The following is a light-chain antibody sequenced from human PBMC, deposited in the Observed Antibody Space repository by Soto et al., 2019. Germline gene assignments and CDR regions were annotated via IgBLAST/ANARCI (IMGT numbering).Light chain of an antibody. CDR3: QQYNSYSGT. CDR2: KAS. Sequence: DIQMTQSPSTLSASVGDRVTITCRASQSISSWLAWYQQKPGKATKLLIFKASDLETGVPSRFSGSGSGTEFTLTISSLQPDDFATYYCQQYNSYSGTFGQGTKVEIK. CDR1: QSISSW. V-gene: IGKV1-5*03. J-gene: IGKJ1*01.